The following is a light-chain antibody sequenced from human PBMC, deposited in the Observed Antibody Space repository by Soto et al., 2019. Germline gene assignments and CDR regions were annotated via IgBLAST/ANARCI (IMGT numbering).Light chain of an antibody. Sequence: EIVLTQSPATMSLSPGERATLSCRTSHSVSRNLAWYQQKPGQAPRLLIYDASQRATGIAARFSGSGSGTDFTLTISSLEPEDFALYYCQHRSNWPAFGGGTKVDIK. CDR1: HSVSRN. J-gene: IGKJ4*01. CDR2: DAS. V-gene: IGKV3-11*01. CDR3: QHRSNWPA.